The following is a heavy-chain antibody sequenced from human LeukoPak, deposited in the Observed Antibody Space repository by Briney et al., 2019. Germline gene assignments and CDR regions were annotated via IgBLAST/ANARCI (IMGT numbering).Heavy chain of an antibody. J-gene: IGHJ4*02. CDR3: AKDSDSEGCFDY. CDR2: ILGGGGDI. D-gene: IGHD3-22*01. CDR1: GFTFKNYA. V-gene: IGHV3-23*01. Sequence: GESPRLSCEASGFTFKNYAMNWVRQAPGKGLGWISRILGGGGDIEYAESVKGRFTISRDNSKNTLYLQMSGLSDEDTAMYYCAKDSDSEGCFDYWGQGTPVTVSS.